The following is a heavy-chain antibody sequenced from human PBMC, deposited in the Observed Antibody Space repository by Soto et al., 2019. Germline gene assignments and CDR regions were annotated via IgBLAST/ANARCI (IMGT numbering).Heavy chain of an antibody. CDR1: GGSISSGDYY. J-gene: IGHJ6*02. V-gene: IGHV4-30-4*01. CDR3: ARGPSQSWFGESIHYYYYGMDV. D-gene: IGHD3-10*01. CDR2: IYYSGST. Sequence: PSETLSLTCTVSGGSISSGDYYWSWIRQPPGKGLEWIGYIYYSGSTYYNPSLKSRVTISVDTSKNQFSLKLSSVTAADTAVYYCARGPSQSWFGESIHYYYYGMDVWGQGTTLTVS.